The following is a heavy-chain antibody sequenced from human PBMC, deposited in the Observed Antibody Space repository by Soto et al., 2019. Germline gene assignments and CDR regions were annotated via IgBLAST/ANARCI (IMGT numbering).Heavy chain of an antibody. D-gene: IGHD2-2*01. V-gene: IGHV3-7*01. CDR3: ARYAPPGV. CDR1: GFTFDSYW. CDR2: IKQDGSEK. J-gene: IGHJ6*04. Sequence: PGGSLRLSCAASGFTFDSYWVGWVRQAPGKGLEWVANIKQDGSEKFYLDSVKGRFTISRDNAKNSLYLQMNSLRAEDTAVYYCARYAPPGVWGKGTTVTVSS.